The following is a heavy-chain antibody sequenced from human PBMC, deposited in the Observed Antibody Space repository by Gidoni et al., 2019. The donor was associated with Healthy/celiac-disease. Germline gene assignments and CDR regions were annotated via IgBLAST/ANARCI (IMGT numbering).Heavy chain of an antibody. D-gene: IGHD3-10*01. CDR3: ARFGGGYQDAFDI. V-gene: IGHV3-66*01. Sequence: EVQLVESGGGLVQPGGSLRLSCAASGFTVSRNYMSWVRHAPGKGLGWVSVSYSGGSTYYADSVKGRVTISRDNSKNTLYLQMNSLRAEDTAVYYCARFGGGYQDAFDIWGQGTMVTVSS. CDR2: SYSGGST. CDR1: GFTVSRNY. J-gene: IGHJ3*02.